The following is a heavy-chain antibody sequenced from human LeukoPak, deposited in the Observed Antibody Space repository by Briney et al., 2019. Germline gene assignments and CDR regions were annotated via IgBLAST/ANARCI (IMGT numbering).Heavy chain of an antibody. J-gene: IGHJ5*02. Sequence: GGSLRLSCAASGFSFSTYWMHWVRQAPGEGLVWVSRINGDGSTTNYADSVKGRFTICRDNAKNTLYLQMNSLRAEDTAVYYCTRRVDATRWYDPWGQGTLVTVSS. CDR1: GFSFSTYW. CDR2: INGDGSTT. D-gene: IGHD2-15*01. CDR3: TRRVDATRWYDP. V-gene: IGHV3-74*01.